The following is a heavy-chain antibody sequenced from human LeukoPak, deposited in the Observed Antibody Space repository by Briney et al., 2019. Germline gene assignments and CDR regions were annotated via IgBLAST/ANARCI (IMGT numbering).Heavy chain of an antibody. V-gene: IGHV4-39*07. J-gene: IGHJ5*02. Sequence: PSETLSLTCTVSGGSISSSSYFWGWIRQPPGKGLEWIGSIYYSGKTYYNPSLKSRVSISVDTSKNQFSLKLSSVTAADTAVYYCARGGSSQGWRGYDILTGANWFDPWGQGTLVTVSS. CDR3: ARGGSSQGWRGYDILTGANWFDP. D-gene: IGHD3-9*01. CDR2: IYYSGKT. CDR1: GGSISSSSYF.